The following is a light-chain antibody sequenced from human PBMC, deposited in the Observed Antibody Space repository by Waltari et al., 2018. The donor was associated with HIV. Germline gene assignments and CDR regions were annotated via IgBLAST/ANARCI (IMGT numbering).Light chain of an antibody. Sequence: QSALTQPASVSGSPGQSITISCTGTSSDVGGYNYVFLYPQHPGKAPKLMIYDVSNRPSGVSNRFSGSKSGNTASLTISGLQAEDEADYYCSSYTSSSTLASYVFGTGTKVTVL. CDR1: SSDVGGYNY. V-gene: IGLV2-14*03. CDR2: DVS. CDR3: SSYTSSSTLASYV. J-gene: IGLJ1*01.